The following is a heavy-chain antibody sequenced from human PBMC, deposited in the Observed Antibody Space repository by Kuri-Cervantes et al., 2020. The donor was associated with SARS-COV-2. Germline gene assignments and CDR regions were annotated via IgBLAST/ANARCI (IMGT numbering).Heavy chain of an antibody. CDR1: GGSFSGYY. CDR3: ARGVRFLDPKYYYFYYYMDV. J-gene: IGHJ6*03. CDR2: INHGGGT. D-gene: IGHD3-3*01. Sequence: GSLRLSCAVYGGSFSGYYWSWIRQPPGKGLEWIGEINHGGGTNYNPSLMSRVTISVDTSKNQFSLKLRSVTAAGTAVYYCARGVRFLDPKYYYFYYYMDVWGKGTTVTVSS. V-gene: IGHV4-34*01.